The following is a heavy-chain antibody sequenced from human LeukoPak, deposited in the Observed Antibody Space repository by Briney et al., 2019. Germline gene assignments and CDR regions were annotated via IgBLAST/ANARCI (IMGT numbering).Heavy chain of an antibody. CDR2: FDPEDGET. D-gene: IGHD6-19*01. V-gene: IGHV1-24*01. CDR3: ARAVAGTYYYYYYMDV. Sequence: GASVKVSCKVSGYTLTELSMHWVRQAPGKGLEWMGGFDPEDGETIYAQKFQGRVTMTTDTSTSTAYMELRSLRSDDTAVYYCARAVAGTYYYYYYMDVWGKGTTVTVSS. CDR1: GYTLTELS. J-gene: IGHJ6*03.